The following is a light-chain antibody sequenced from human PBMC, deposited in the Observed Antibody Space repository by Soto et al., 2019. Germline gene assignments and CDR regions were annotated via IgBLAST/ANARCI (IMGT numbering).Light chain of an antibody. CDR1: GSDVGRYNY. J-gene: IGLJ1*01. CDR3: SSFAGRNTFV. Sequence: QSVLTQPPSASGFPGQSVTISCTGTGSDVGRYNYVSWYQHHPGKAPKLIIYEVNKRPSEVPDRFSGSKSANTASLTVSGLQAEDEADYYCSSFAGRNTFVFGTGTKVTVL. V-gene: IGLV2-8*01. CDR2: EVN.